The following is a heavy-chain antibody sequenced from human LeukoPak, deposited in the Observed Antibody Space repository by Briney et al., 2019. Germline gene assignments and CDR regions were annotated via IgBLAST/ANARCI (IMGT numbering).Heavy chain of an antibody. J-gene: IGHJ4*02. D-gene: IGHD2-2*03. CDR2: INPNSGVT. CDR3: ARDGSLDY. V-gene: IGHV1-2*02. Sequence: ASVKVSCKASGYTFTGFYIYWVRQAPGQGLEWMGWINPNSGVTNSAQNFQGRVTMTRDTSITTAYMELSRLRSDDTAVYYCARDGSLDYWGQGTLVTISS. CDR1: GYTFTGFY.